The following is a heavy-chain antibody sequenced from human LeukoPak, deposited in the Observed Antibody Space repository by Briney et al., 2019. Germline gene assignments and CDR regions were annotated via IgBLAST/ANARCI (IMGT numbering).Heavy chain of an antibody. CDR2: ISGSGGNT. D-gene: IGHD3-10*01. V-gene: IGHV3-23*01. CDR3: AKNRLFITLVNMDV. J-gene: IGHJ6*03. CDR1: GFTFGSYA. Sequence: PGGSLRLSCEVSGFTFGSYAMTWVRRAPGKGLEWVSAISGSGGNTHYADSVKGRFTISRDNSKNTLYLQMNSLTVEDTAVYYCAKNRLFITLVNMDVWGKGTTVTVSS.